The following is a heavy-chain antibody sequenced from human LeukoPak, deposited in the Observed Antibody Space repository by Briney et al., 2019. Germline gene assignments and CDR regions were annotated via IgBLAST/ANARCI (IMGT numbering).Heavy chain of an antibody. Sequence: NPGGSLRLSCAASGFTFSSYSMNWVRQAPGKGVEWVSSISSSSSYIYYADSVKGRFPISRDNAKNSLYLQMNSLRAEDTAVYYCARESPNYYDSSGSFDYWGQGTLVTVSS. D-gene: IGHD3-22*01. J-gene: IGHJ4*02. CDR2: ISSSSSYI. CDR3: ARESPNYYDSSGSFDY. CDR1: GFTFSSYS. V-gene: IGHV3-21*01.